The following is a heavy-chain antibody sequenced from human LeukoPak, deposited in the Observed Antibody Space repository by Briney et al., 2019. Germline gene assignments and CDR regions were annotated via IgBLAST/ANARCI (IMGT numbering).Heavy chain of an antibody. CDR3: AKDIRSSGWSKYFDY. D-gene: IGHD6-19*01. CDR2: VSGSGAGT. J-gene: IGHJ4*02. V-gene: IGHV3-23*01. CDR1: GFTFSTYA. Sequence: GGSLRLSCAASGFTFSTYAMTWVRQAPGKGLEWVSGVSGSGAGTYYVDSVKGRFTISRDNSKNTLSLQMNSLRAEDTAVYYCAKDIRSSGWSKYFDYWGQGTLVTVSS.